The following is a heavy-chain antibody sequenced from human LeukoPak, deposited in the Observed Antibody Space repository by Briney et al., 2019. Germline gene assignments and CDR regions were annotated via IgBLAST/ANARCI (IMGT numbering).Heavy chain of an antibody. CDR2: ISGSGGST. D-gene: IGHD3-10*01. Sequence: GGSLRLSCAASGFTFSSYAMSWVRQAPGKGLEWVSAISGSGGSTYYADSVKGRFTISRDNSKNTLYLQMNSLRAEDTAVYYCAKDLLSMVRGVRPNYYYGMDVWGQGTTVTVSS. V-gene: IGHV3-23*01. CDR3: AKDLLSMVRGVRPNYYYGMDV. J-gene: IGHJ6*02. CDR1: GFTFSSYA.